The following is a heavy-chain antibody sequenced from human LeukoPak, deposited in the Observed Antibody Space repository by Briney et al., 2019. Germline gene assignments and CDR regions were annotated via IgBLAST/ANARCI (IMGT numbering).Heavy chain of an antibody. CDR1: GFTFSSYE. Sequence: GGSLRLSCAASGFTFSSYEMNWVRQAPGKGLEWVAFIRYDGSKKYYADSVKGRFTISRDNSKNTLSLQMNSLRVEDTAVYYCAKGGYEYDSSGHNYFDYWGQGTLVTVSS. CDR3: AKGGYEYDSSGHNYFDY. V-gene: IGHV3-30*02. D-gene: IGHD3-22*01. CDR2: IRYDGSKK. J-gene: IGHJ4*02.